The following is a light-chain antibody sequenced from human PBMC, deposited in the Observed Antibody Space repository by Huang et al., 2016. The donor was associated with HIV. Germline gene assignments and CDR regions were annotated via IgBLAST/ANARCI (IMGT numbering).Light chain of an antibody. V-gene: IGKV3-15*01. CDR3: QQHDNWPWT. CDR2: GPS. J-gene: IGKJ1*01. Sequence: EIVLTQSPATLSVSPGERATLSCRASQSVRINLAWYQQRPGQAPRLLIYGPSTRASGVPARFSGSGSGTDFTLTINSLQSEDFGVYYCQQHDNWPWTFGQGTKVENK. CDR1: QSVRIN.